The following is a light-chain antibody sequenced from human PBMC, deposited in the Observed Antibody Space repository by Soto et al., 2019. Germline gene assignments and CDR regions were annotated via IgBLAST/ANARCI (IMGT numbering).Light chain of an antibody. CDR1: SSDVGVYNY. CDR2: EVS. V-gene: IGLV2-14*01. J-gene: IGLJ3*02. Sequence: QSVLTQPASVSGSPGQSITISCTGTSSDVGVYNYVSWYQQHPGKAPKLMIYEVSNRPSGVSNRFSGSKSGNTASLTISGLQAEDEADYYCSSYTSSSILAVFGGGTKLTVL. CDR3: SSYTSSSILAV.